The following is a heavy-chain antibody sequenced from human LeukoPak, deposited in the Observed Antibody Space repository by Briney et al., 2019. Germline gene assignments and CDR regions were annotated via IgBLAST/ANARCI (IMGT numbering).Heavy chain of an antibody. D-gene: IGHD5-24*01. CDR3: ARGAVDGYRDY. CDR2: INHSGST. J-gene: IGHJ4*02. Sequence: PSETLSLTCAVYGGSFSGYYWSWIRQPPGKGLEWIGEINHSGSTNYNPSLKSRVTISVDTSKNQFSLKRSSVTAADTAVYYCARGAVDGYRDYWGQGTLVTVSS. V-gene: IGHV4-34*01. CDR1: GGSFSGYY.